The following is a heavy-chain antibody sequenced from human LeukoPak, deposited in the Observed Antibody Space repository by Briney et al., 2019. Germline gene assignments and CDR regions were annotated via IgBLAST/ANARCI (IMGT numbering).Heavy chain of an antibody. Sequence: PSETLSLTCAVYGGSFSGYYWSWIRQPPGKGLEWIGETNHSGSTNYNPSLKSRVTISVDTSKNQFSLKLSSVTAADTAVYYCARAPRVMVRGVIIKGGYYFDYWGQGTLVTVSS. CDR2: TNHSGST. J-gene: IGHJ4*02. V-gene: IGHV4-34*01. CDR3: ARAPRVMVRGVIIKGGYYFDY. D-gene: IGHD3-10*01. CDR1: GGSFSGYY.